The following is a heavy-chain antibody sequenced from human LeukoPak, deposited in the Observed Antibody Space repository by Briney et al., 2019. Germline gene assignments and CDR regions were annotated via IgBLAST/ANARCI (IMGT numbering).Heavy chain of an antibody. CDR2: ISYDGGNK. CDR3: AKDWTGKEADY. J-gene: IGHJ4*02. CDR1: GFTFSSYG. Sequence: GGSLRLSCAASGFTFSSYGMHWVRQAPGKGLEWVAVISYDGGNKYYADSVKGRFTISRDNSKNTLYLQMNSLRAEDTAVYYCAKDWTGKEADYWGQGTLVTVSS. V-gene: IGHV3-30*18. D-gene: IGHD3/OR15-3a*01.